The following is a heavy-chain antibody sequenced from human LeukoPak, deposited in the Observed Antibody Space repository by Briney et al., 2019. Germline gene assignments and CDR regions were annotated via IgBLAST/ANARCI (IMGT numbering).Heavy chain of an antibody. V-gene: IGHV4-4*08. CDR1: GGHIDSVY. CDR2: IDNSGST. Sequence: PSETLSLTCSVSGGHIDSVYWHWIRQPPGKGLEWIGYIDNSGSTKYNPSLQSRITMSRDTSKKQFSLKLTSVTAADTAMYYCASGAGWLIDYWGQGTLVSVSS. J-gene: IGHJ4*02. D-gene: IGHD6-19*01. CDR3: ASGAGWLIDY.